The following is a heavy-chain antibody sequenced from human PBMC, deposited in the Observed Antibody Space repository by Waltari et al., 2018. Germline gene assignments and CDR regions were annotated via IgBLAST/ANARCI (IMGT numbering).Heavy chain of an antibody. CDR3: ANSPGIAAAGPPS. CDR2: IYYSGST. J-gene: IGHJ4*02. V-gene: IGHV4-39*07. Sequence: QLQLQESGPGLVKPSETLSLTCTVPGCSISSSSYYWRWIRQPPGKGLEWIGSIYYSGSTYYNPSLKSRVTISVDTSKNQFSLKLSSVTAADTAVYYCANSPGIAAAGPPSWGQGTLVTVSS. CDR1: GCSISSSSYY. D-gene: IGHD6-13*01.